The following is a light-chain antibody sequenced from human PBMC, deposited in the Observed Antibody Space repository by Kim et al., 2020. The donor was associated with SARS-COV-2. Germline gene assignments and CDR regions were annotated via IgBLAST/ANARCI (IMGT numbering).Light chain of an antibody. CDR1: QNINSH. J-gene: IGKJ3*01. Sequence: ACGGDGVTSSCRTSQNINSHLKGYHQKPGRAPKLLVYAASTLQGGVPSRFSGSGSETDFTLTISSLQPEDFATYFCQQTYISPFTFGPGTKVDIK. CDR2: AAS. CDR3: QQTYISPFT. V-gene: IGKV1-39*01.